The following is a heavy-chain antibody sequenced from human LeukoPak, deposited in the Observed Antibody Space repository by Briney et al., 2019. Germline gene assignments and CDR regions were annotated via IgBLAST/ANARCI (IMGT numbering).Heavy chain of an antibody. CDR2: ISSSSSYI. CDR3: ARESRTSAADDY. D-gene: IGHD6-13*01. CDR1: GFTFSSYS. V-gene: IGHV3-21*01. Sequence: KPGGSLRLSCGASGFTFSSYSMNWVRQAPGKGLEWVSSISSSSSYIYYADSVKGRFTISRDNAKNSLYLQMNSLRAEDTAVYYCARESRTSAADDYWGQGTLVTVSS. J-gene: IGHJ4*02.